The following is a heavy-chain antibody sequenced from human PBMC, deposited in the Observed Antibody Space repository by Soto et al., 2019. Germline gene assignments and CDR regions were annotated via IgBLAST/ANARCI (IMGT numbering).Heavy chain of an antibody. J-gene: IGHJ2*01. V-gene: IGHV1-58*01. Sequence: QMPLVQSGPEVKKPGTSVKVSCKASGFTFTSSAVQWVRQARGQRLEWIGWIVVGSGNTNYAQKFQERVTITRDMSTSTAYMELSSLRSEDTAVYYCAADSLEYSRYRSYWYFDLWGRGTLVTVSS. CDR3: AADSLEYSRYRSYWYFDL. D-gene: IGHD6-6*01. CDR2: IVVGSGNT. CDR1: GFTFTSSA.